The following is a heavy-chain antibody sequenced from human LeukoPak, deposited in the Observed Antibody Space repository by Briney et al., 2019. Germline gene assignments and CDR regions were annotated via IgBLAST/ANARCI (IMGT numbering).Heavy chain of an antibody. V-gene: IGHV4-61*01. CDR1: GGSVSGGSYY. CDR3: ARGFLPFYDFWSGYYPSFDY. J-gene: IGHJ4*02. CDR2: IYYSGST. Sequence: PSETLSLTCTVSGGSVSGGSYYWSWIRQPPGRGLEWTGYIYYSGSTNYNPSLKSRVTISVDTSKNQFSLKLSSVTAADTAVYYCARGFLPFYDFWSGYYPSFDYWGQGTLVTVSS. D-gene: IGHD3-3*01.